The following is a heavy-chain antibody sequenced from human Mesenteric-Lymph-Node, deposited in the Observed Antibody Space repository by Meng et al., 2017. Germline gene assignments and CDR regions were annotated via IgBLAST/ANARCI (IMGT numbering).Heavy chain of an antibody. V-gene: IGHV4-4*07. Sequence: QAPRQQSGPRLAKPWETPSLTCTVSGGSISNYYWSWIRQPAGKGLEWIGRIYTSGSANYNPSLKSRVTMSLDTSKNHFSLNLTSVTAADTAVYYCARGRTYYYGSGTVYYFDYWGQGTLVTVSS. CDR1: GGSISNYY. D-gene: IGHD3-10*01. CDR2: IYTSGSA. J-gene: IGHJ4*02. CDR3: ARGRTYYYGSGTVYYFDY.